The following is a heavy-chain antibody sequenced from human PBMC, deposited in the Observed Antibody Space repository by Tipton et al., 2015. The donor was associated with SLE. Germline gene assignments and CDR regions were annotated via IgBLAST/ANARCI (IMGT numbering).Heavy chain of an antibody. CDR1: GGSISSGSYY. CDR2: IYTSGST. Sequence: LSLTCTVSGGSISSGSYYWSWIRQPAGKGLEWIGRIYTSGSTNYNPSLKSRVTISVDTSKNRFSLKLSSVTAADTAVYYCARDYCSSTSCPSHYYYRDVWGKGTTVTISS. V-gene: IGHV4-61*02. CDR3: ARDYCSSTSCPSHYYYRDV. J-gene: IGHJ6*03. D-gene: IGHD2-2*01.